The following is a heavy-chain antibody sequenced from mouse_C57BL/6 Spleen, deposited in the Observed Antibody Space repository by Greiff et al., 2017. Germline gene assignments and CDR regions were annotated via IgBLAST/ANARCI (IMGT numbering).Heavy chain of an antibody. CDR1: GYSITSGYY. Sequence: EVQLQESGPGLVKPSQSLSLTCSVTGYSITSGYYWNWIRQFPGNKLEWMGYISYDGSNNYNPSLKNRISITRDTSKNQFFLKLNSVTTEDTATYYCARANWDVTRYFDVWGTGTTVTVSS. V-gene: IGHV3-6*01. J-gene: IGHJ1*03. D-gene: IGHD4-1*01. CDR2: ISYDGSN. CDR3: ARANWDVTRYFDV.